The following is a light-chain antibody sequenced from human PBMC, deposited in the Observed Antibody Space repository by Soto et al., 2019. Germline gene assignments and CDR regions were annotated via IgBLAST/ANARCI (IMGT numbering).Light chain of an antibody. Sequence: ETVLTQSPGTLSLSPGERATLSCRASQSVSSSYLTWYQQKPGQAPRLLIYHTSTRATGIPDRFTGSGYGTDFTLTIDRLEPEDFAVYYCQQFGGSPQVSFGGGTKVEIK. CDR2: HTS. J-gene: IGKJ4*01. V-gene: IGKV3-20*01. CDR3: QQFGGSPQVS. CDR1: QSVSSSY.